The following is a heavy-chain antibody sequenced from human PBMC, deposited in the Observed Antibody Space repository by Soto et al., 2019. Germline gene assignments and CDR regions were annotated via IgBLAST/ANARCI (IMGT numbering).Heavy chain of an antibody. CDR1: GGSISSSSYY. CDR3: ARHHLPDSGYNYYYYGMDV. J-gene: IGHJ6*02. V-gene: IGHV4-39*01. D-gene: IGHD5-12*01. Sequence: QLQLQESGPGLVKPSETLSLTCTVSGGSISSSSYYWGWIRQPPGKGLEWIGSIYYSGSTYYNPSLKSRVTISVDTSQNPFSLKLSSVAAADTAVYYCARHHLPDSGYNYYYYGMDVWGQGTTVTVSS. CDR2: IYYSGST.